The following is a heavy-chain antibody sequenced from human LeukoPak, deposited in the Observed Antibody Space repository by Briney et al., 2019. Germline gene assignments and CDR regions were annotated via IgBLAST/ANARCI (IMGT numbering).Heavy chain of an antibody. CDR3: AREDFYYSSGY. D-gene: IGHD3-10*01. J-gene: IGHJ4*02. CDR1: GFTFTDYY. CDR2: ISGDGTTV. Sequence: GGSLRLSCAASGFTFTDYYMSWIRQAPGKGLEWVSYISGDGTTVHYSDSVKGRFTVSRDNAKNSLSLQTNSLRAEDTAIYYCAREDFYYSSGYWGQGTLVTVSS. V-gene: IGHV3-11*04.